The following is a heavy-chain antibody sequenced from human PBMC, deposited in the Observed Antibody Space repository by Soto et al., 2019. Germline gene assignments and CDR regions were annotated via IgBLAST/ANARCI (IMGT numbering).Heavy chain of an antibody. CDR1: GGSISSYY. CDR3: ARGGGAITMVRGVMEYYFDY. J-gene: IGHJ4*02. V-gene: IGHV4-59*01. Sequence: SETLSLTCTVSGGSISSYYWSWIRQPPGKGLEWIGYIYYSGSTNYNPSLKSRVTISVDTSKNQFSLKLSSVTAADTAVYYCARGGGAITMVRGVMEYYFDYWGQGTLVTVSS. D-gene: IGHD3-10*01. CDR2: IYYSGST.